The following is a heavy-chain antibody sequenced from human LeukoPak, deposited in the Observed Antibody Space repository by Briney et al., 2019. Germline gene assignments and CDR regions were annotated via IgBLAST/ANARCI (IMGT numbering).Heavy chain of an antibody. CDR1: GGSISSSSYY. D-gene: IGHD2-2*03. J-gene: IGHJ4*02. CDR3: ASLDIVERYFDY. Sequence: SETLSLTCTVSGGSISSSSYYWGWIRQPPGKGLEWIGSIYYSGSTYYNPSLKSRVTISVDTSKNQFSLKLSSVTAADTAVYYCASLDIVERYFDYWGQGTLVTVSS. V-gene: IGHV4-39*07. CDR2: IYYSGST.